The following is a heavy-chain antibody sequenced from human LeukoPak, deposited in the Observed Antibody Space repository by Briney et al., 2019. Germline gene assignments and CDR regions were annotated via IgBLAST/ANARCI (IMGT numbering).Heavy chain of an antibody. CDR2: INRDGSTT. Sequence: GGSLRLSCAASGFTFSNYWVHWVRQAPGKGLVWVSRINRDGSTTKYADSVKGRFTVSRDNAKHTRNLQMNSLRAEDTAVYYCARDKKSGESSEIDYWGQGTLVTVSS. CDR1: GFTFSNYW. J-gene: IGHJ4*02. D-gene: IGHD3-10*01. V-gene: IGHV3-74*03. CDR3: ARDKKSGESSEIDY.